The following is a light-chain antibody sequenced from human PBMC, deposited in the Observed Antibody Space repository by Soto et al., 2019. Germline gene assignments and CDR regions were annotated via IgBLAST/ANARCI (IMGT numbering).Light chain of an antibody. V-gene: IGLV2-18*02. CDR2: DVS. CDR3: TSYASGSAYV. CDR1: SSDVGGYNR. Sequence: QSALTQPPSVSGSPGQSVAISCTGTSSDVGGYNRVSWYQQAPGKAPKLLIYDVSNRPSGGSTRFSGSKSGNTASLTISGLPAEDEADYYCTSYASGSAYVFGPGTKLTVL. J-gene: IGLJ1*01.